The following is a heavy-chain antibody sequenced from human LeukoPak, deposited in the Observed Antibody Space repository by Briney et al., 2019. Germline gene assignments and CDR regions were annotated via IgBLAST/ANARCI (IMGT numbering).Heavy chain of an antibody. J-gene: IGHJ5*02. D-gene: IGHD6-6*01. CDR1: GGSISSGNYY. V-gene: IGHV4-30-4*01. CDR2: IFYTGST. Sequence: SETLSLTCTVSGGSISSGNYYWSWIRQPPGKGLEWIGYIFYTGSTNYSPSLKSRVSISVDTFKNQFSLKLSSVTAADTAVYYCARKYPDHWFDPWGQGTLVTVSS. CDR3: ARKYPDHWFDP.